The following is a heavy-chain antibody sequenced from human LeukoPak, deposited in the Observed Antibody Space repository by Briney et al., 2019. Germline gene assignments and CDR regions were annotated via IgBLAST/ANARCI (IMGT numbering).Heavy chain of an antibody. CDR3: AREGYKNDVHFDY. Sequence: ASVKVSCKASGYTFTNYVISWVRQAPGQGPEWMGWINANNGNTKYTQKFQGRVTMTTNTSMSTAYMELSSLRSEDMAVYYCAREGYKNDVHFDYWGQGTLVTVSS. CDR1: GYTFTNYV. J-gene: IGHJ4*02. D-gene: IGHD1-1*01. CDR2: INANNGNT. V-gene: IGHV1-18*03.